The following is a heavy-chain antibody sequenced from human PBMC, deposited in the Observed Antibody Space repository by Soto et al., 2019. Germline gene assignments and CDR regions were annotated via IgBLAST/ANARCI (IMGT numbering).Heavy chain of an antibody. J-gene: IGHJ4*02. Sequence: QVQLVESGGGVVQPGRSLRLSCAASGFTFSSYGMHWVRQAPGKGLEWVAVISYDGSNKYYADSVKGRFTISRDNSKNTLYLQMNSLRAEDTAVYYCAKDYYDSSGYYYPGDYWGQGTLVTVSS. D-gene: IGHD3-22*01. CDR3: AKDYYDSSGYYYPGDY. V-gene: IGHV3-30*18. CDR1: GFTFSSYG. CDR2: ISYDGSNK.